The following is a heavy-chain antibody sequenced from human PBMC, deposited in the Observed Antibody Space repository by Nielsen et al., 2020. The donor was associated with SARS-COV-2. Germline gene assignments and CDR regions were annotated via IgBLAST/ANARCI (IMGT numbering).Heavy chain of an antibody. CDR1: GGSISSSSYY. D-gene: IGHD6-19*01. J-gene: IGHJ4*02. V-gene: IGHV4-39*01. CDR3: ARLGSGWFDY. Sequence: SETLSLTCTVSGGSISSSSYYWGWIRQPPGKGLEWIGSIYYGGSTYYNPSLKSRVTISVDTSKNQFSLKLSSVTAADTAVYYCARLGSGWFDYWGQGTLVTVSS. CDR2: IYYGGST.